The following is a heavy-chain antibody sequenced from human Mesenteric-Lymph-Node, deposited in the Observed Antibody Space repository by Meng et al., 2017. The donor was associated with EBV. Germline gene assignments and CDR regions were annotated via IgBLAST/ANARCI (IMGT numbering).Heavy chain of an antibody. J-gene: IGHJ4*02. V-gene: IGHV1-3*01. CDR3: AAGSHGSGSYYNSYKAY. Sequence: AQLVQSGAEVKKPGASVKVSCKASVYTFTSYAMHWVRQAPGQRLEWMGWINAGNGNTKYSQKFQGRVTITRDTSASTAYMELSSLRSEDTAMYYCAAGSHGSGSYYNSYKAYWGQGTLVTVSS. CDR1: VYTFTSYA. CDR2: INAGNGNT. D-gene: IGHD3-10*01.